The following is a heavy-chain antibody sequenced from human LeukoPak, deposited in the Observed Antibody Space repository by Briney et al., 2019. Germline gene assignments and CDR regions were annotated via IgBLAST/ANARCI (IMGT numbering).Heavy chain of an antibody. CDR2: ISSSSTTI. CDR3: TSWGDTTAEYFQR. D-gene: IGHD2-21*02. CDR1: GFTFSTYS. V-gene: IGHV3-48*04. J-gene: IGHJ1*01. Sequence: GGSLRLSCAASGFTFSTYSMNWVRQAPGKGLEWVSYISSSSTTIYYADSVKGRFTISRDNAQNSMYLQMNSLRVEDTAVYYCTSWGDTTAEYFQRWGQGTLVTVSS.